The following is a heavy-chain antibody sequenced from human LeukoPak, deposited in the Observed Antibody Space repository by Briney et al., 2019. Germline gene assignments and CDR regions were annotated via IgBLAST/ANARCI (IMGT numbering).Heavy chain of an antibody. D-gene: IGHD2-2*01. Sequence: ASVKVSCKASGYTFTGYYMHWVRQAPGQGLEWMGWINPNSGGTNYAQKLQGRVTMTTDTSTSTAYMEPRSLRSDDTAVYHCARDGDYCSSTSCPRVNWFDPWGQGTLVTVSS. CDR1: GYTFTGYY. CDR3: ARDGDYCSSTSCPRVNWFDP. V-gene: IGHV1-2*02. J-gene: IGHJ5*02. CDR2: INPNSGGT.